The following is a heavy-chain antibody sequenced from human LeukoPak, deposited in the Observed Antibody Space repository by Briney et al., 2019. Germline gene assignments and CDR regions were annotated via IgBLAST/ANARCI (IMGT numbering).Heavy chain of an antibody. CDR1: GFTFSSYA. D-gene: IGHD3-22*01. CDR2: ISGSGGST. V-gene: IGHV3-23*01. J-gene: IGHJ4*02. CDR3: AVTRDSSGYYDY. Sequence: GGSLSLSCAASGFTFSSYAMSWVRQAPGKGLEWVSAISGSGGSTYYADSVKGRFTISRDNAKNSLYLQMNSLRAEDTAVYYCAVTRDSSGYYDYWGQGTLVTVSS.